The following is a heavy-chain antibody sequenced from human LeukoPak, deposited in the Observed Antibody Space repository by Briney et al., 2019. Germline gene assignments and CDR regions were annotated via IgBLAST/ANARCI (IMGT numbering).Heavy chain of an antibody. V-gene: IGHV3-7*01. CDR3: ARSRSGYYEDY. CDR2: IKEDGSEK. CDR1: GFTFSNYW. D-gene: IGHD3-22*01. J-gene: IGHJ4*02. Sequence: GGSLRLSCAAFGFTFSNYWMSWVRQAPGKGLEWVANIKEDGSEKYYVDSVKGRCTISRDNAKNSLSLQVNSLSAEDTAVYYCARSRSGYYEDYWGQGTLVTVSS.